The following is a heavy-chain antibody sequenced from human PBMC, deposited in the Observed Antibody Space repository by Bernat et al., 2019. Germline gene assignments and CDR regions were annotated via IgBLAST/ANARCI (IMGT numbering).Heavy chain of an antibody. CDR1: GFTLSTYV. CDR2: ISNDGSNK. J-gene: IGHJ4*02. V-gene: IGHV3-30*18. CDR3: AKDGQGLTYYFDY. Sequence: QVQLVESGGGVVQPGRSLRLSCAVSGFTLSTYVMHWVRQAPGKGLEWVAVISNDGSNKYYADSVKGRFTISRDNSKNSLYLQMNSLRAEDTAVYYCAKDGQGLTYYFDYWGQGIVVTVSS.